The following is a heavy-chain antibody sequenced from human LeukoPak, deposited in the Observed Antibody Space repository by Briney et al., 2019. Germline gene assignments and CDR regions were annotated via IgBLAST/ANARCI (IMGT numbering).Heavy chain of an antibody. V-gene: IGHV3-33*01. Sequence: GGSLRLSCAASGFTFSSYGMHWVRQAPGKGLEWVAVIWYDGSNKYYADSVKGRFTISRDNSKNTLYLQMNSLRAEDTAVYYCARFGIGAATPGYWGQGTLVTVSS. CDR3: ARFGIGAATPGY. CDR1: GFTFSSYG. J-gene: IGHJ4*02. D-gene: IGHD2-15*01. CDR2: IWYDGSNK.